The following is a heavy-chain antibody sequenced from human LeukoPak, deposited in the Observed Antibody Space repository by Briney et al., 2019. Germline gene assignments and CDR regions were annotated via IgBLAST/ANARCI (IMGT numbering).Heavy chain of an antibody. Sequence: SETLSLTCDVSGGTLSGYFWSWIRQSPGKGLEWLGEINHSGSTNYNPSLKSRVTISVDTSKNQFSLKLSSVTAADTAVYYCARRRYCSSTSCYPMNNYYYYMDVWGKGTTVTVSS. D-gene: IGHD2-2*01. V-gene: IGHV4-34*01. CDR3: ARRRYCSSTSCYPMNNYYYYMDV. J-gene: IGHJ6*03. CDR1: GGTLSGYF. CDR2: INHSGST.